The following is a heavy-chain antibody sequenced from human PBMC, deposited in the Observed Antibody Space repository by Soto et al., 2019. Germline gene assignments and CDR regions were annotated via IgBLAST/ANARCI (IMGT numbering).Heavy chain of an antibody. CDR3: ARDPGDYYGPVGGMDV. V-gene: IGHV4-31*03. Sequence: SETLSLICTVYGGSISSGGYYWSWIRQHPGKGLEWIGYIYYSGSTYYNPSLKSRVTISVDTSKNQFSLKLSSVTAADTAVYYCARDPGDYYGPVGGMDVWGQGTTVTVS. CDR2: IYYSGST. D-gene: IGHD3-10*01. J-gene: IGHJ6*02. CDR1: GGSISSGGYY.